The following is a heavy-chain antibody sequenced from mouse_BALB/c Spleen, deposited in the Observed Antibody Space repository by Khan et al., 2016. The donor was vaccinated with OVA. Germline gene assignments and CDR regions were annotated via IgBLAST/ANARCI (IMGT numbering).Heavy chain of an antibody. J-gene: IGHJ3*01. CDR3: ARLAYYYNNEAFAY. Sequence: EVELVESGGDLVKTGGSLKLSCAASGFTFSTYGMSWVRQTPDKRLEWVATINTGGHYTYYIDTVKGRFTISRDNAENIQYLQVTNLGSEDAAMYYYARLAYYYNNEAFAYWGQGTLVTVSA. V-gene: IGHV5-6*01. D-gene: IGHD1-1*01. CDR1: GFTFSTYG. CDR2: INTGGHYT.